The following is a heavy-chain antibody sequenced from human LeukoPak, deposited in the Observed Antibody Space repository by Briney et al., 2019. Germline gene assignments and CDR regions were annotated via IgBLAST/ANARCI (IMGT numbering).Heavy chain of an antibody. Sequence: SETLSLTCTVSGGSISSGDYYWSWIRQPPGKGLEWIGYIYYSGSTYYNPSLKSRVTISVDTSKNQFSLKLSSVTAADTAVYYCARESINVVPAAFDSFDIWGQGTMVTVSS. CDR2: IYYSGST. D-gene: IGHD2-2*01. J-gene: IGHJ3*02. CDR3: ARESINVVPAAFDSFDI. V-gene: IGHV4-30-4*08. CDR1: GGSISSGDYY.